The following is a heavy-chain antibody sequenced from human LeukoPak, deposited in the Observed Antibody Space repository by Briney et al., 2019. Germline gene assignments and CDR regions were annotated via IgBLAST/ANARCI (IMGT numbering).Heavy chain of an antibody. CDR2: ISSNGGST. Sequence: GGSLRLSCAASGFTFSSYAMHWVRQAPGKGLEYVSAISSNGGSTYYANSVKGRFTISRDNSKNTLYLQMGSLRAEDMAVYYCARSRWFGELFSLSYYYMDVWGKGTTVTVSS. V-gene: IGHV3-64*01. CDR3: ARSRWFGELFSLSYYYMDV. CDR1: GFTFSSYA. J-gene: IGHJ6*03. D-gene: IGHD3-10*01.